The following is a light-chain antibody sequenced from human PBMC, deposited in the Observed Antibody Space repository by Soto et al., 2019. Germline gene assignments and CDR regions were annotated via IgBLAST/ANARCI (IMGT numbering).Light chain of an antibody. CDR3: CSYAGSSTSGVV. CDR1: SSDVGSYNL. V-gene: IGLV2-23*01. Sequence: QSVLTQPAPVSGSPGQSITISCTGTSSDVGSYNLVSWYQQHPGKAPKLMIYEGSKRPSGVSNRFSGSKSGNTASLTISGLQAEDEADYYCCSYAGSSTSGVVFGGGTKLTVL. J-gene: IGLJ2*01. CDR2: EGS.